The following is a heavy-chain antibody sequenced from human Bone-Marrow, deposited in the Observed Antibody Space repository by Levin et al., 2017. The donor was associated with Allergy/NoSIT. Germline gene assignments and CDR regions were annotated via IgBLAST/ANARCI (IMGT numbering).Heavy chain of an antibody. CDR2: ITPIFGTA. CDR1: EGTFDNYA. D-gene: IGHD3-16*02. CDR3: ARDRLVMGELSLDPSYYFDS. V-gene: IGHV1-69*01. J-gene: IGHJ4*02. Sequence: PGESLKISCQASEGTFDNYAISWVRQAPGQGLEWMGGITPIFGTADYAQKFQGRVTITADESTTTTYMELSSLTSEDTALYYCARDRLVMGELSLDPSYYFDSWGQGTLVTVSS.